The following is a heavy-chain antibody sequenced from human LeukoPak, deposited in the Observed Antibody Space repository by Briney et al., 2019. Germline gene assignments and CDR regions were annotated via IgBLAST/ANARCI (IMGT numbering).Heavy chain of an antibody. CDR1: GFIVNDFD. D-gene: IGHD3-3*01. V-gene: IGHV3-21*01. CDR2: LSTSGSYT. J-gene: IGHJ5*02. CDR3: ARGNYDFAYDP. Sequence: GGSLRLSCAASGFIVNDFDMNWVRQAPGKGLEWVSYLSTSGSYTHYADSVKGRFTISRDAGKNSLYLQLDSLTVEDTAVYFCARGNYDFAYDPWGQGTLVTVSS.